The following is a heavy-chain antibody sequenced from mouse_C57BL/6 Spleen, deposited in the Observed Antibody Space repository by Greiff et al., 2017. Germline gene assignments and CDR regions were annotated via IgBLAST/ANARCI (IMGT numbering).Heavy chain of an antibody. CDR1: GFTFSDYY. Sequence: EVKLVESEGGLVQPGSSMKLSCTASGFTFSDYYMAWVRQVPEKGLEWVANINYDGSSTYYLDSLKSRFIISRDNAKNILYLQMSSLKSEDTATYYCARDDAHYYGSTPFAYWGQGTLVTVSA. V-gene: IGHV5-16*01. D-gene: IGHD1-1*01. CDR2: INYDGSST. J-gene: IGHJ3*01. CDR3: ARDDAHYYGSTPFAY.